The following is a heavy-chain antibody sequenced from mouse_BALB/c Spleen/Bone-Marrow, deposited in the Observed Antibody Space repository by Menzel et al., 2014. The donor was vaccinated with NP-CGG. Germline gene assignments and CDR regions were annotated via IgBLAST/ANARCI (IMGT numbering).Heavy chain of an antibody. V-gene: IGHV1S135*01. J-gene: IGHJ3*01. CDR3: ARTPLPCFAY. CDR2: IDPYNGDT. CDR1: GYSFIDYN. Sequence: VQLKESGPELVKPGASVKVSCKASGYSFIDYNMYWVKQSHGKSLEWIGYIDPYNGDTNYNQKFKGKATLTVDKSSSTAFMHPNSLTSEDSAVYYCARTPLPCFAYWGQGTLVTVSA.